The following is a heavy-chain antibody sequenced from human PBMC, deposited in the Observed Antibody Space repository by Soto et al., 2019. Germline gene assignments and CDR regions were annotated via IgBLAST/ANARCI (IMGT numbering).Heavy chain of an antibody. J-gene: IGHJ4*02. D-gene: IGHD1-7*01. CDR2: SRDKGNSYST. CDR1: GFTFSDYY. V-gene: IGHV3-72*01. CDR3: VRSLPGTTSFDY. Sequence: EVQLVESGGNLVQPGGSLRLSCAGSGFTFSDYYIDWVRQAPGKLLEWVGRSRDKGNSYSTDYGASVRGRFTVSRDGSKNSLYPEMNSLETGDTALYYCVRSLPGTTSFDYWGRGTLVTVSS.